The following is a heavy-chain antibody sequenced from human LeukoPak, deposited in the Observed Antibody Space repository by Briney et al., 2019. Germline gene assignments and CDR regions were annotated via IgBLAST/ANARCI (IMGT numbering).Heavy chain of an antibody. J-gene: IGHJ6*03. Sequence: PSQTLSLTCTVSGGSISSGSYYWSWIRQPAGKGLEWIGRIYTSGSTNYNPSLKSRVTMSVDTSKNQFSLKLSSVTAADTAVYYCARDQKVPPQQLTPHIYYYYYYMDVWGKGTTVTISS. D-gene: IGHD6-13*01. CDR3: ARDQKVPPQQLTPHIYYYYYYMDV. V-gene: IGHV4-61*02. CDR1: GGSISSGSYY. CDR2: IYTSGST.